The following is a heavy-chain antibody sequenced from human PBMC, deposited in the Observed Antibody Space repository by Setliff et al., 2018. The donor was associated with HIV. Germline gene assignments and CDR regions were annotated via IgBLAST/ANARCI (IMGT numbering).Heavy chain of an antibody. Sequence: GGSLRLSCAASGFTFSSYWMSWVRQAPGKGLEWVSYITGSSSYTNYADSVKGRFTISRDNAKNSLYLQMNSLRAEDTAVYYCARVMIGYSGYDAFDYWGQGTPVTVSS. CDR3: ARVMIGYSGYDAFDY. D-gene: IGHD5-12*01. V-gene: IGHV3-11*05. CDR2: ITGSSSYT. CDR1: GFTFSSYW. J-gene: IGHJ4*02.